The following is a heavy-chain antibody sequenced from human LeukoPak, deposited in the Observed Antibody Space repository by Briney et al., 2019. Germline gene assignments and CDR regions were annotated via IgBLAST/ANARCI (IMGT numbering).Heavy chain of an antibody. CDR3: ARASKWLLIDY. CDR1: GGTFSSYA. Sequence: GASVKVSCKASGGTFSSYAISWVRQAPGQGLEWMGRIIPILGIANYAQKFQGRVTITADKSTSTAYMELSSLRSEDTAVHYCARASKWLLIDYWGQGTLVTVSS. D-gene: IGHD2-15*01. V-gene: IGHV1-69*04. J-gene: IGHJ4*02. CDR2: IIPILGIA.